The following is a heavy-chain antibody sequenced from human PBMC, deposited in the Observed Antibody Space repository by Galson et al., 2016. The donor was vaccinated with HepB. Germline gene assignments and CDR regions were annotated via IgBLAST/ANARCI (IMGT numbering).Heavy chain of an antibody. J-gene: IGHJ6*02. V-gene: IGHV3-23*01. D-gene: IGHD3-16*01. CDR3: AKMITLSYHYSFGMDV. CDR1: GFTFSSQA. Sequence: SLRLSCAASGFTFSSQAMSWVRQAPGKGLEWVATISHSGGSTYYADSVKGRFTISRDNSKKTLLLQMRGLRAEDTAVYYCAKMITLSYHYSFGMDVWGQGTTVTVSS. CDR2: ISHSGGST.